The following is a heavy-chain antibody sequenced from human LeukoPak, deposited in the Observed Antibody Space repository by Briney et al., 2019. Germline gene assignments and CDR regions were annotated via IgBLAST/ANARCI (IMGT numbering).Heavy chain of an antibody. V-gene: IGHV1-2*02. CDR3: ARRHLRMRSYDY. CDR2: INPKSGGT. CDR1: GYTFTGYY. Sequence: ASVKVSCKASGYTFTGYYMHWVRQVPGQGLEWMGWINPKSGGTKYSQNFQGRVTMTRDTSISTVYMELSRLTSADTAVYYCARRHLRMRSYDYWGQGPLVIVSS. J-gene: IGHJ4*02. D-gene: IGHD5-24*01.